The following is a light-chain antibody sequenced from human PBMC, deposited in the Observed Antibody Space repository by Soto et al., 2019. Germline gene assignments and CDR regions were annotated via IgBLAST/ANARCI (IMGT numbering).Light chain of an antibody. CDR1: QSISFY. J-gene: IGKJ4*01. CDR3: QQSYSTPLT. V-gene: IGKV1-39*01. CDR2: AAS. Sequence: DIQMTQSPSSLSASVGDRVTVTCRASQSISFYLNWYQQKPGKAPKLLIYAASRLQSGVPSRFSGSGSGTDFTLTISSLQPEDFAIYYCQQSYSTPLTFGGGTKVEIK.